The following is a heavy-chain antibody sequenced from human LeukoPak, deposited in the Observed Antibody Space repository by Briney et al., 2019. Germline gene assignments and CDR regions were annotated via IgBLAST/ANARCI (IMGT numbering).Heavy chain of an antibody. Sequence: GGSLRLSCASSGFTFSSYGMHWVRQAPGKGLEWVAVISYDGSKKYYADSVKGRFTISRDDSKNTLYLQMDSLRAEDTAVYYCAKDPTSHYSFDYWGQGALVTVSS. V-gene: IGHV3-30*18. CDR3: AKDPTSHYSFDY. J-gene: IGHJ4*02. CDR1: GFTFSSYG. CDR2: ISYDGSKK. D-gene: IGHD3-10*01.